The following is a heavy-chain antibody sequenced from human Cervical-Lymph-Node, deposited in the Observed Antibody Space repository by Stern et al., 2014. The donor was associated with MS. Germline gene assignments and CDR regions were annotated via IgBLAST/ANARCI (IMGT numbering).Heavy chain of an antibody. J-gene: IGHJ6*02. CDR3: ASTYDLDV. CDR2: VYNNGRT. CDR1: GASISSYF. V-gene: IGHV4-59*01. Sequence: QVQLQESGPGLVKPSETLSLTCTVSGASISSYFWSWIRQTPGQRLEWIGYVYNNGRTSYSPSLRSRASISVDTSKNQFSLKLSSVTAADTAVYFCASTYDLDVWGQGTTVIVSS.